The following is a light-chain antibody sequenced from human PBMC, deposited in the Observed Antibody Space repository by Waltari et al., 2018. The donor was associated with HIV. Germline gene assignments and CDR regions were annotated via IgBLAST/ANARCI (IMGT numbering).Light chain of an antibody. J-gene: IGLJ2*01. V-gene: IGLV5-45*01. CDR3: VIWHNSAWV. CDR2: YKSDSDK. CDR1: SGIDVAIYR. Sequence: QAVLTQPASLSASPGASASLTCTLRSGIDVAIYRIYWSPPKPGSPPQYLLRYKSDSDKQQGSGVPSRFSGSKDASANAGILLISGLQSGDEADYYCVIWHNSAWVFGGGTKLTVL.